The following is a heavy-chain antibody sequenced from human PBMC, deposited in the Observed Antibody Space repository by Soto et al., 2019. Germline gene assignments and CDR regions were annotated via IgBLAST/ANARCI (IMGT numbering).Heavy chain of an antibody. CDR2: ISGSGGST. D-gene: IGHD3-3*01. Sequence: PGGSLRLSCAASGFTFSSYAMSWVRQAPGKGLEWVSAISGSGGSTYYADSVKGRFTISRDNSKNTLYLQMNSLRAEDTAVYYCAKSNTIFGVVTPHPFDYWGQGTLVTVSS. J-gene: IGHJ4*02. CDR3: AKSNTIFGVVTPHPFDY. CDR1: GFTFSSYA. V-gene: IGHV3-23*01.